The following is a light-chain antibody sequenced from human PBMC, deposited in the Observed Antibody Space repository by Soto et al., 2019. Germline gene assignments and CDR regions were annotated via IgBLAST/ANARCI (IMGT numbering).Light chain of an antibody. V-gene: IGLV2-14*01. CDR1: SSDVGGYNY. CDR2: EVS. Sequence: QSALTQPASVSGSTGQSITISCTGTSSDVGGYNYVSWYQQHPGKAPKLMIYEVSNRPSGVSNRFSGSKSGNTASLTISGLQAEDEADYYCSSYTSSNTVFGGGTKLTVL. CDR3: SSYTSSNTV. J-gene: IGLJ3*02.